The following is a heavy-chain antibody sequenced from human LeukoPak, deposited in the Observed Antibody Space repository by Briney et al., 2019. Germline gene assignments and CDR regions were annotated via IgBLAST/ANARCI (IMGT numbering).Heavy chain of an antibody. D-gene: IGHD4-17*01. J-gene: IGHJ4*02. CDR2: ISSGSTII. CDR1: GFTFSSYS. V-gene: IGHV3-48*04. Sequence: GGSLRLSCAASGFTFSSYSMNWVRQAPGKGLEWVSYISSGSTIIYYADSVRGRFTMPRDNAKNSLYLQMNSLRAEDTAVYYCARDPSVTTGFDYWGQGTLVTVSS. CDR3: ARDPSVTTGFDY.